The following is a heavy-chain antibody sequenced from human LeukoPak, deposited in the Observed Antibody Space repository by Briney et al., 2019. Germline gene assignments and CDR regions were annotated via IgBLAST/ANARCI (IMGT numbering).Heavy chain of an antibody. J-gene: IGHJ4*02. V-gene: IGHV3-21*04. D-gene: IGHD3-16*01. CDR2: ISKSSSYI. CDR3: AKDVLYDYVWGSYPHFDY. Sequence: PGGSLRLSCAASGFTFSSYSMNWVRQAPGKGLEWVSSISKSSSYIYYADSVKGRFTISRDNAKNSLYLQMNSLRAEDTAVYYCAKDVLYDYVWGSYPHFDYWGQGTLVTVSS. CDR1: GFTFSSYS.